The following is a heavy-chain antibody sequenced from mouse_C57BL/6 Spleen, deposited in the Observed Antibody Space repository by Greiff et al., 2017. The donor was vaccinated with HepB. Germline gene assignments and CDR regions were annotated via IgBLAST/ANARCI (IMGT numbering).Heavy chain of an antibody. Sequence: QVQLQQSGAELVRPGTSVKVSCKASGYAFTNYLIEWVKQRPGQGLEWIGVINPGSGGTNYNEKFKGKATLTADKASSTAYMQLSSLTSEDSAVYFCARAGYDYLFDYWGQGTTLTVSS. CDR1: GYAFTNYL. J-gene: IGHJ2*01. D-gene: IGHD2-4*01. CDR3: ARAGYDYLFDY. CDR2: INPGSGGT. V-gene: IGHV1-54*01.